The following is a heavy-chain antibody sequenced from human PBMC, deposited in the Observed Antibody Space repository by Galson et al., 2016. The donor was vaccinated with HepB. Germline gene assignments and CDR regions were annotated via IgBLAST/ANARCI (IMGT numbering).Heavy chain of an antibody. V-gene: IGHV3-21*01. Sequence: SLRLSCAASGFTPSSYRINWVRQAPGKGLEWVSSISRGGTYKYYAVSVEGRFTISRDNAKNSLYLQMNSLRAEDTAVYFCARDKSSGYSDAFDMWGQGTMVTVAS. CDR2: ISRGGTYK. CDR1: GFTPSSYR. D-gene: IGHD3-22*01. CDR3: ARDKSSGYSDAFDM. J-gene: IGHJ3*02.